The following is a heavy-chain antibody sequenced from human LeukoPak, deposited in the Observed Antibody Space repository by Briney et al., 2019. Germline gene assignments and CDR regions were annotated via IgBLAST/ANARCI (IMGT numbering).Heavy chain of an antibody. J-gene: IGHJ5*02. CDR2: IYHSGST. V-gene: IGHV4-38-2*02. D-gene: IGHD3-10*01. CDR1: GYSISSGYY. Sequence: SETLSLTCTVSGYSISSGYYWGWIRQPPGKRLEWIGKIYHSGSTYYNPSLKSRVTISVDTSKNQFSLKLSSVTAADTAVYYCARLPPFYGSGSSARNWFDPWGQGTLVTVSS. CDR3: ARLPPFYGSGSSARNWFDP.